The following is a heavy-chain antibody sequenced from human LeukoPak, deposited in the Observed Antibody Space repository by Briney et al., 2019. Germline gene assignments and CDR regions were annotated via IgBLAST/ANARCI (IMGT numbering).Heavy chain of an antibody. CDR1: GFSLTSYA. CDR3: AKGREVLRYFAWLFSDY. D-gene: IGHD3-9*01. Sequence: TLTPSRAPSGFSLTSYAMDWVRQAPREGREWVAVVSYDGSNKYNAHSVKGGSTISRANSKNSPSLQWTILRAGATAVYYFAKGREVLRYFAWLFSDYWGQGTLVTVSS. V-gene: IGHV3-30*18. J-gene: IGHJ4*02. CDR2: VSYDGSNK.